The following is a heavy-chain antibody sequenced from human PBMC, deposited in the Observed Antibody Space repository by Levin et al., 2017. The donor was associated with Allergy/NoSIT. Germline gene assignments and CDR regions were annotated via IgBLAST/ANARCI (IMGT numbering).Heavy chain of an antibody. CDR3: ANDIAVAGDDAFDS. CDR1: GFTFSSYG. Sequence: GGSLRLSCAASGFTFSSYGMHWVRQAPGKGLEWVAVISYDGSNKYYADSVKGRFTISRDNSKNTLYLQMNSLRAEDTAVYYCANDIAVAGDDAFDSWGQGTMVTVSS. CDR2: ISYDGSNK. D-gene: IGHD6-19*01. V-gene: IGHV3-30*18. J-gene: IGHJ3*02.